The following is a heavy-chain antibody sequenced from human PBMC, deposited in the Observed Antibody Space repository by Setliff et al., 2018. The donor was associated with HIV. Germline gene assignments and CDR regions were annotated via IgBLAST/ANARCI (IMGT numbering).Heavy chain of an antibody. CDR2: INPKTGDT. CDR3: ARTEAYNNYEDY. CDR1: GYTFTGYY. V-gene: IGHV1-2*06. J-gene: IGHJ4*02. D-gene: IGHD3-10*01. Sequence: ASVKVSCKASGYTFTGYYIHCLRQAPGQGLQWMGRINPKTGDTDYAQNFQSRVTLTTDTSTSTSNMELRSLRSDDTAVYYCARTEAYNNYEDYWGQGTQVTVSS.